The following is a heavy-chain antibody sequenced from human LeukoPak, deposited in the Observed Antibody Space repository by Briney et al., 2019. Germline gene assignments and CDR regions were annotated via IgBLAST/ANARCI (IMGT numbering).Heavy chain of an antibody. CDR3: ARHDKMITFGGVIVPTPFDY. CDR1: GGTFSSYA. CDR2: IIPIFGTA. V-gene: IGHV1-69*13. J-gene: IGHJ4*02. D-gene: IGHD3-16*02. Sequence: SVKVSCKASGGTFSSYAISWVRQAPGQGLEWMGGIIPIFGTANYAQKFQGRVTITADESTSTAYMELSSLRSEDTAVYYCARHDKMITFGGVIVPTPFDYWGQGTLVTVSS.